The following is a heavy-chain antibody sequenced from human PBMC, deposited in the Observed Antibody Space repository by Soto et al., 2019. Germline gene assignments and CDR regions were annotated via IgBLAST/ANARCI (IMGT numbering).Heavy chain of an antibody. Sequence: PGGSLRLSCAASGFTFSSYAMSWVRQAPGKGLEWVSAISGSGGSTYYADSVKGRFTISRDNSKNTLYLQMNSLRAEDTAVYYCAKDISRSRGSSGWYVNWFDPWGQGTLVTVSS. V-gene: IGHV3-23*01. D-gene: IGHD6-19*01. CDR3: AKDISRSRGSSGWYVNWFDP. J-gene: IGHJ5*02. CDR2: ISGSGGST. CDR1: GFTFSSYA.